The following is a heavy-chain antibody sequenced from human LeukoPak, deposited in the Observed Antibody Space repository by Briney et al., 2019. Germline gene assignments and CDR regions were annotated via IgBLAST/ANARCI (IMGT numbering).Heavy chain of an antibody. Sequence: PSETLSLTCTVSGGSIRSSYYYWGWIRQPPGKGLEWIGHIYYSGSIYYNPSLKSRVTMSVDTSKNQFSLKLSSVTAVDTAVYYCARKATTGPTKAAFDIWGQGTMVTVSS. J-gene: IGHJ3*02. D-gene: IGHD4-17*01. CDR2: IYYSGSI. V-gene: IGHV4-39*07. CDR1: GGSIRSSYYY. CDR3: ARKATTGPTKAAFDI.